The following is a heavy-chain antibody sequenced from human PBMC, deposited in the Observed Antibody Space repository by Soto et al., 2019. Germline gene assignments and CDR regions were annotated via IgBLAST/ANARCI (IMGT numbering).Heavy chain of an antibody. D-gene: IGHD3-22*01. CDR2: ISAFNGKT. V-gene: IGHV1-18*01. Sequence: QIQLVQSGAEVKKPGASVKVSCKASGYTFNIYGINWVRQAPGQGLEWMGWISAFNGKTKYAQNVQGRVTMPTDTSTGTGYVEWRSLRYDDTAVHYCERDRMPKSSGFFPFDYWGYGTLVSVSS. CDR1: GYTFNIYG. CDR3: ERDRMPKSSGFFPFDY. J-gene: IGHJ4*01.